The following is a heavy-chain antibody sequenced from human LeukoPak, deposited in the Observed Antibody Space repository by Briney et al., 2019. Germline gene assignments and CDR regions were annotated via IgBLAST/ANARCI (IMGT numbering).Heavy chain of an antibody. CDR2: TSARGGST. CDR3: AKRSDYGGNWNYFDY. CDR1: GFSFSTYD. Sequence: GGSLRLSCAASGFSFSTYDMHWVRQAPGKGLEWVSATSARGGSTYYADSVKGRFTISRDNSKNTLYLQMNSLRAEDTAVYYCAKRSDYGGNWNYFDYWGQGTLVTVSS. V-gene: IGHV3-23*01. D-gene: IGHD4-23*01. J-gene: IGHJ4*02.